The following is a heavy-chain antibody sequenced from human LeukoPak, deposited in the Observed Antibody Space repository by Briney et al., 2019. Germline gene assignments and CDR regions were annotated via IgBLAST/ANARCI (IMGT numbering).Heavy chain of an antibody. J-gene: IGHJ4*02. CDR2: INHSGST. V-gene: IGHV4-34*01. D-gene: IGHD3-3*01. CDR3: ARGHDFWSGYRRREVDY. Sequence: SETLSLTCAVYGGSFSGYYWSWIRQPPGKGLEWIGEINHSGSTNYNPSLKSRVTISVDTSKNQFSLKLSSVTAAGTAVYYCARGHDFWSGYRRREVDYWGQGTLVTVSS. CDR1: GGSFSGYY.